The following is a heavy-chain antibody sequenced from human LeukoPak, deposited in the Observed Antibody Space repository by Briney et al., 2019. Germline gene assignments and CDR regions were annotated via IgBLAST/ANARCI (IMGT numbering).Heavy chain of an antibody. CDR2: ISAYNGIT. V-gene: IGHV1-18*01. J-gene: IGHJ3*02. D-gene: IGHD2-21*02. CDR1: GYTFTNSG. Sequence: ASVTVSYKTSGYTFTNSGLNWVRQAPGQGLEWMGWISAYNGITNYAQKLQGRVTMTTDTSTSTAYMELRSLRSDDTAVYYCARGNCGGDCYAFDIWRQGTMVTVSS. CDR3: ARGNCGGDCYAFDI.